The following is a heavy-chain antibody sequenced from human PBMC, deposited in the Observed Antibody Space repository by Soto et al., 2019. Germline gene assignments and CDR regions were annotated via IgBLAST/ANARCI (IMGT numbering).Heavy chain of an antibody. CDR3: ARVRRWLQILRYYFDY. J-gene: IGHJ4*02. CDR2: INHSGST. V-gene: IGHV4-34*01. CDR1: GGSFSGYY. D-gene: IGHD4-17*01. Sequence: QVQLQQWGAGLLKPSETLSLTCAVYGGSFSGYYWSWIRQPPGKGLEWIGEINHSGSTNYNPSLKSRVSRSVDTSKNQFSLKLSSVTAADTAVYYFARVRRWLQILRYYFDYWGQGTLVTVSS.